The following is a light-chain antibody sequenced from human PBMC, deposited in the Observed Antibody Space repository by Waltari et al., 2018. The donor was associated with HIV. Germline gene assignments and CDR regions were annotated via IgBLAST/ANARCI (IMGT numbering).Light chain of an antibody. CDR3: QVWDSKTDQYV. J-gene: IGLJ1*01. V-gene: IGLV3-21*02. CDR1: TIGPKS. Sequence: SYVLTQPPSVSVAPGQTATLPCGATTIGPKSGHWYQQRPGQAPVLVVYDDTDRPSGIPERFSGSNSGSTATLTISRVETGDEADYYCQVWDSKTDQYVFGNGTRVTVL. CDR2: DDT.